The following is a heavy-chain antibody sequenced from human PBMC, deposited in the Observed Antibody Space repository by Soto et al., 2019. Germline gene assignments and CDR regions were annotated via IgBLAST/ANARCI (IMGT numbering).Heavy chain of an antibody. Sequence: SETLSLTCAVYGGSFSGYYWSWIRQPPGKGLEWIGEINHSGSTNYNPSLKSRVTIPVDTSKNQFSLKLSSVTAADTAVYYCARGRAAAGKSFDYWGQGTLVTVSS. V-gene: IGHV4-34*01. J-gene: IGHJ4*02. CDR1: GGSFSGYY. CDR2: INHSGST. CDR3: ARGRAAAGKSFDY. D-gene: IGHD6-13*01.